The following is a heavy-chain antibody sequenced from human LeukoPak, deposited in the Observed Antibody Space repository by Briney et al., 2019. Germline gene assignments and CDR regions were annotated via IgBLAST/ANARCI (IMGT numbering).Heavy chain of an antibody. D-gene: IGHD3-16*01. Sequence: GGSLRLSCAASGFTVSSNYMSWVRQAPGKGLEWVSVIYSGGSTYYADSVKGRFTISRDNSKNTLYLQMNSLRAEDTAVYYCARIKPSYLDAFDIWGQGTMVTVSS. V-gene: IGHV3-66*01. CDR2: IYSGGST. CDR3: ARIKPSYLDAFDI. CDR1: GFTVSSNY. J-gene: IGHJ3*02.